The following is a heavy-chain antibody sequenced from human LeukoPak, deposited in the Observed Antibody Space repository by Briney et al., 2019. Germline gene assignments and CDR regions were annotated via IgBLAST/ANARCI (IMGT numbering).Heavy chain of an antibody. CDR3: ASPRPDSSSPYDAFDI. CDR2: IYYSGST. D-gene: IGHD6-6*01. CDR1: GGSISSYY. Sequence: PSETLSLTCTVSGGSISSYYWSWIRQPPGKGLEWIGYIYYSGSTNYNPSLKSRVTISVDTSKNQFSLKLSSVTAADTAVYYCASPRPDSSSPYDAFDIWGQGTMVTVSS. J-gene: IGHJ3*02. V-gene: IGHV4-59*08.